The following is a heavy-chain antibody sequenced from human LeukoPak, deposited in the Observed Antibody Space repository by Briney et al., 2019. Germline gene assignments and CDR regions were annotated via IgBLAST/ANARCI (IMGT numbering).Heavy chain of an antibody. CDR1: GFTFSSYW. V-gene: IGHV3-7*01. CDR3: ATQRGDILTGYYMPRGFDY. Sequence: GGSLRLSCVASGFTFSSYWMTWVRQAPGKGLEWVANIKTDGSQIYYVDSVKGRFTISRDNAKNSLYLQMNSLRAEDTAVYYCATQRGDILTGYYMPRGFDYWGQGTLVTVSS. J-gene: IGHJ4*02. D-gene: IGHD3-9*01. CDR2: IKTDGSQI.